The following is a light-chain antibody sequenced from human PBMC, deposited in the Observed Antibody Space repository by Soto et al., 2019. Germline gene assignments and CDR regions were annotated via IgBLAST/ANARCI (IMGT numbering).Light chain of an antibody. V-gene: IGKV1-5*01. CDR1: QSISSW. CDR2: GAS. Sequence: DIQMTQSPSTLSASVGDRVTITCRASQSISSWLAWYQQKPGKAPNLLIYGASTLQSGVPSRFSGSGSGTDFTLTIDSLQPEDAATYYCQQLNNYSRTFGPGTKVDI. CDR3: QQLNNYSRT. J-gene: IGKJ3*01.